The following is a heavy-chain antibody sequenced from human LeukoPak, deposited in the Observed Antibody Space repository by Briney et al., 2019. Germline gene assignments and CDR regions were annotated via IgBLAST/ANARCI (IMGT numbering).Heavy chain of an antibody. CDR1: GFTFGDYA. D-gene: IGHD5-24*01. CDR2: IRSKAYGGTT. V-gene: IGHV3-49*03. J-gene: IGHJ4*01. CDR3: TRGSGDGYNFSRYYFDD. Sequence: PGGSLRLSCTASGFTFGDYAMSWFRQAPGKGLEWVGFIRSKAYGGTTEYAASVKGRFTISRDDSKSIAYLQMNSLKTEDTAVYYCTRGSGDGYNFSRYYFDDWGHGTLVTVSS.